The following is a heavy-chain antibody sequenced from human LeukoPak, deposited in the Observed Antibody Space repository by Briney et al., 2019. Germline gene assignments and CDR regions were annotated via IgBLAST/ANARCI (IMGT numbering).Heavy chain of an antibody. Sequence: ASVKVSCKASGGTFSSYAISWVRQAPGQGLEWMGGIIPIFGTANYAQKFQGRVTITADESTSTAYMELSSLRSEDTAVYYYARDSPDIVATPLGYWGQGTLVTVSS. V-gene: IGHV1-69*13. CDR3: ARDSPDIVATPLGY. D-gene: IGHD5-12*01. CDR2: IIPIFGTA. CDR1: GGTFSSYA. J-gene: IGHJ4*02.